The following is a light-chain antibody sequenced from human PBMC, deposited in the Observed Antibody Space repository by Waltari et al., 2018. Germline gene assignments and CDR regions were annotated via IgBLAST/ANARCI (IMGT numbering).Light chain of an antibody. J-gene: IGKJ5*01. CDR3: QQYYDWRRVT. V-gene: IGKV3D-15*01. CDR2: GAS. CDR1: QSVSGN. Sequence: EIVMTQSTATLSVSPGERATLSCRASQSVSGNLALYQQKPGQAPRPLIYGASTRATGIPARFSGSASATEFTLTISSLQSEDSAVYYCQQYYDWRRVTFGQGTRLEIK.